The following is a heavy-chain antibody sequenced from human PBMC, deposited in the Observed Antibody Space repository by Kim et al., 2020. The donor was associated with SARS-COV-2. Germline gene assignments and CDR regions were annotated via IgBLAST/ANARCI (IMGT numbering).Heavy chain of an antibody. Sequence: ASVKVSCKASGYTFTGYYMHWVRQAPGQGLEWMGWINPNSGGTNYAQKFQGRVTITRDTSISTAYMELSRLRSDDTAVYYCARGVRWLEGNWFDPWGQGTLVTVSS. CDR2: INPNSGGT. V-gene: IGHV1-2*02. CDR1: GYTFTGYY. J-gene: IGHJ5*02. D-gene: IGHD5-18*01. CDR3: ARGVRWLEGNWFDP.